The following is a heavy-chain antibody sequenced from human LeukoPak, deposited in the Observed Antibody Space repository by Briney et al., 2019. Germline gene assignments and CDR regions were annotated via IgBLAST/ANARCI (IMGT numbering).Heavy chain of an antibody. D-gene: IGHD3-3*01. Sequence: GGSLRLSCAASGFTFSSYAMSWVRQAPGKGLEWVSAISGSGGSTYYADSVKGRFTISRDNSKNTLYLQMNSLRAEDTAVYYCAKAHYDFWSGYTFDYWGQGTLVTVSS. CDR2: ISGSGGST. J-gene: IGHJ4*02. V-gene: IGHV3-23*01. CDR1: GFTFSSYA. CDR3: AKAHYDFWSGYTFDY.